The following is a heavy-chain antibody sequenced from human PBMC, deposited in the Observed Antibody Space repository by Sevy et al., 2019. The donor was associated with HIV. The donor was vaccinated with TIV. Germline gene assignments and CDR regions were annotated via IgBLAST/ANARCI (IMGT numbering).Heavy chain of an antibody. V-gene: IGHV3-23*01. CDR2: ISGSGGST. D-gene: IGHD6-13*01. CDR3: ANQGFGRAGYSSSPCWSH. Sequence: GGSLRLSCAASGFTFSSYAMSWVRQAPGKGLEWVSAISGSGGSTYYADSVKGRFTISRDNSKNTLYLQMNSLRAEDTAVYYCANQGFGRAGYSSSPCWSHWGQGTLVTVSS. CDR1: GFTFSSYA. J-gene: IGHJ4*02.